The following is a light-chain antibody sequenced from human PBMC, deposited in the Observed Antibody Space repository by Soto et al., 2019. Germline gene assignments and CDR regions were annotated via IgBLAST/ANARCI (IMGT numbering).Light chain of an antibody. CDR3: QKYNKWNNYT. J-gene: IGKJ2*01. V-gene: IGKV3-15*01. CDR1: QSVSSN. Sequence: EIVMTQSPATLSVSPGERATLSCRASQSVSSNLAWYQQKPGQAPRLLIYGASTRATGIPARFSGSGSGTEFTLTINSLQSEDFAVYYCQKYNKWNNYTFGKGTKLEIK. CDR2: GAS.